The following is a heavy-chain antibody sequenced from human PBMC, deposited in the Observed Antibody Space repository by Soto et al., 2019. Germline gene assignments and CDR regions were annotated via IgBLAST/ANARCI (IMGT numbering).Heavy chain of an antibody. V-gene: IGHV4-31*03. J-gene: IGHJ6*02. CDR1: GGSISSGGYY. CDR2: IYYSGST. Sequence: QVQLQESGPGLVKPSQTLSLTCTVSGGSISSGGYYWSWIRQHPGKGLEWIGYIYYSGSTYYNPSPKSRVTISVDTSKNQFSLKLSSVTAADTAVYYCARDTVVYAPLGMDVWGQGTTVTVSS. CDR3: ARDTVVYAPLGMDV. D-gene: IGHD2-8*02.